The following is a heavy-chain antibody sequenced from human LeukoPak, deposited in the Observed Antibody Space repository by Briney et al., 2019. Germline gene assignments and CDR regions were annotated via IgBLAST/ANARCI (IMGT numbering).Heavy chain of an antibody. V-gene: IGHV4-4*07. CDR2: IHSSGGA. D-gene: IGHD6-13*01. CDR1: GDSITNYY. CDR3: AKEGLSSRNWDS. J-gene: IGHJ4*02. Sequence: SETLSLTCTVSGDSITNYYWGWIRQPAGKGLEWIGRIHSSGGANNNPSLESRLTMSGDTSRNQFSLELTSVTAADTAVYYCAKEGLSSRNWDSWGQGALVTVSS.